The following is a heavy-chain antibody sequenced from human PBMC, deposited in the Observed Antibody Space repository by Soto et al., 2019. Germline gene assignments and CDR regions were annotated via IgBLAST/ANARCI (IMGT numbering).Heavy chain of an antibody. D-gene: IGHD6-19*01. Sequence: PGGSLRLSCAASGFGFSIYGMHWVRQAPGKGLEWVAVISYDGSNKYYADSVKGRFTISRDNPKNTLDLQMNSLKPEDTAVYYCARAYSSAWYEDPYYYYGMGVWGQGTTVTVSS. CDR2: ISYDGSNK. CDR1: GFGFSIYG. J-gene: IGHJ6*02. V-gene: IGHV3-30*03. CDR3: ARAYSSAWYEDPYYYYGMGV.